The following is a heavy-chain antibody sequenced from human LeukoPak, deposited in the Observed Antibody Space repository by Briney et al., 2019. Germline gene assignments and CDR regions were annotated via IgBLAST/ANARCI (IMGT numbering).Heavy chain of an antibody. D-gene: IGHD6-6*01. CDR2: IGSSGSTI. J-gene: IGHJ6*03. CDR3: ARVEYSRSNYYYYYMDV. CDR1: GFTFSDYY. V-gene: IGHV3-11*01. Sequence: GGSLRLSCAASGFTFSDYYMSWIRQAPGKGLEWVSYIGSSGSTIYYADSVKGRFTISRGNAKNSLYLQMNSLRAADTAVYYCARVEYSRSNYYYYYMDVWGKGTTVTVSS.